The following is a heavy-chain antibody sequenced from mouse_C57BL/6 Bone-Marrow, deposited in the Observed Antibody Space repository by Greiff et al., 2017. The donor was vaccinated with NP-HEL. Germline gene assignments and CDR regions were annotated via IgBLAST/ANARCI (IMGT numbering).Heavy chain of an antibody. CDR3: ARPGCEGGCDGYWYCDV. CDR2: INPSRGYT. CDR1: GYTFTSYW. Sequence: QVQLQQSGADLAKPGASVKLSCKASGYTFTSYWMHWVKQRPGQGLEWIGYINPSRGYTKYNQKFKDKATLTADKSSSTAYMQLSSRTHEDSAVYYCARPGCEGGCDGYWYCDVWGTGTTVTVSS. V-gene: IGHV1-7*01. D-gene: IGHD2-3*01. J-gene: IGHJ1*03.